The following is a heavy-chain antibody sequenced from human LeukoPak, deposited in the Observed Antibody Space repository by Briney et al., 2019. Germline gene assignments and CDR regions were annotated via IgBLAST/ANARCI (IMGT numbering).Heavy chain of an antibody. D-gene: IGHD1-26*01. CDR1: GGSISSSSYY. V-gene: IGHV4-39*07. Sequence: SETLSLTCTVSGGSISSSSYYWGWIRQPPGKGLEWIGSIYYSGSTYYSPSLKSRVTISVDTSKNQFSLKLSSVTAADTAVYYCARDRGELLGYNWFDPWGQGTLVTVSS. J-gene: IGHJ5*02. CDR2: IYYSGST. CDR3: ARDRGELLGYNWFDP.